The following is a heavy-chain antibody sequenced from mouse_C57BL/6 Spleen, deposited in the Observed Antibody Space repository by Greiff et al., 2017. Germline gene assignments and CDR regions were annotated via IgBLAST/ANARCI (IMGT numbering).Heavy chain of an antibody. V-gene: IGHV1-81*01. CDR2: IHPTGSNT. CDR3: ARGRDGQDD. Sequence: QVQLQQPGAELARPGASVKLSCKASGYTFTSYGMSWVKQRTGQGLEWIGEIHPTGSNTNYNQKFKGKATLTADKSSSTAYMELRSLTSEDSAVYFCARGRDGQDDWGKGTTLTVSS. D-gene: IGHD2-3*01. CDR1: GYTFTSYG. J-gene: IGHJ2*01.